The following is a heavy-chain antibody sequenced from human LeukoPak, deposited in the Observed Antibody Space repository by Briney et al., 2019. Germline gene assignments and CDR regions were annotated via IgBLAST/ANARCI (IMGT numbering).Heavy chain of an antibody. J-gene: IGHJ5*02. CDR1: GGSISSGGYS. D-gene: IGHD3-10*01. CDR3: ARGREAVSLWFGGWFDP. V-gene: IGHV4-30-2*01. Sequence: SQTLSLTCAVSGGSISSGGYSWSWIRQPPGKGLEWIGYMYHSGSTYYNPSLKSRVTISIDRSKNHFSLKLSSVTAADTAVYYCARGREAVSLWFGGWFDPWGQGTLVTVSS. CDR2: MYHSGST.